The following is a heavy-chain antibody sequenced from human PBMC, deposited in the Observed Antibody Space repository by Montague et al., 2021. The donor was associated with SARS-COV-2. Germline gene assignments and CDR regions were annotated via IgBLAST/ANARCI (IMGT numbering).Heavy chain of an antibody. CDR3: ARAGITIFGVVTHYDY. D-gene: IGHD3-3*01. J-gene: IGHJ4*02. Sequence: TLSLTCTVSGGSISSGGYYWSWIRQHPGKGLEWIGYIYYSVSTYYNPSLKSRVTISVDTSKNQFSLKLSSVTAADTAVYYCARAGITIFGVVTHYDYWGQGTLVAVSS. CDR1: GGSISSGGYY. CDR2: IYYSVST. V-gene: IGHV4-31*03.